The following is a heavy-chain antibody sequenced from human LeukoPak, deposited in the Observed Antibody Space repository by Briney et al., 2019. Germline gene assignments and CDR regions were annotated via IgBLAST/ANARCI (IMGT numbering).Heavy chain of an antibody. CDR1: GYTFTGYH. CDR2: INPNSGGT. Sequence: ASVKVSCKASGYTFTGYHMHWVRQAAGQGLEWMGWINPNSGGTNYAQKFQGRVTMTRDTSISTVYMELSRLRSDDTAVYYCARASFSGSYSFDYWGQGTLVTVSS. CDR3: ARASFSGSYSFDY. D-gene: IGHD1-26*01. J-gene: IGHJ4*02. V-gene: IGHV1-2*02.